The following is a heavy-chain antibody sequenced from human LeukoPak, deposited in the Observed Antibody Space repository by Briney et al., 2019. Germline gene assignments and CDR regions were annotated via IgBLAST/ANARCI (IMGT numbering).Heavy chain of an antibody. J-gene: IGHJ4*02. Sequence: GGSLRLSCAASGFTVSSNYMSWVRQAPGKGLEWVAYINIGGNTIYYADSVKGRFTVSRDNAKNTLYLQMSSLRAEDTAVYYCARDWAWGGFDHWGQGALVTVSS. D-gene: IGHD3-16*01. CDR2: INIGGNTI. V-gene: IGHV3-11*04. CDR3: ARDWAWGGFDH. CDR1: GFTVSSNY.